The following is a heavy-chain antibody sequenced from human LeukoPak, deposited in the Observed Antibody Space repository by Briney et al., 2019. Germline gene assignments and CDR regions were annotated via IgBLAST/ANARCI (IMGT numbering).Heavy chain of an antibody. V-gene: IGHV3-23*01. CDR2: ISGSGGST. Sequence: GGSLRLSCSASGFTFSSYGMSWARQAPGKGLEWVSAISGSGGSTYYADSVKGRFTISRDNSKNTLYLQMNSLRAEDTAVYYCAKEYFPYYYDSSGYFDYWGQGTLVTVSS. J-gene: IGHJ4*02. D-gene: IGHD3-22*01. CDR1: GFTFSSYG. CDR3: AKEYFPYYYDSSGYFDY.